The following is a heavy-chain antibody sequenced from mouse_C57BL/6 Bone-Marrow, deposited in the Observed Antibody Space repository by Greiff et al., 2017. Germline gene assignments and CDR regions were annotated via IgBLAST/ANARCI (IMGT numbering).Heavy chain of an antibody. J-gene: IGHJ2*01. CDR1: GYAFPNYL. CDR2: INPGSGCT. Sequence: QVQLQQSGAELVRPGTSVKVSCKASGYAFPNYLIAWVKQRPGQGLEWIGVINPGSGCTNYTEKFKGKATLTADQSSSTAYMKLSSLTSEDSAVYFCARSAGGYRDYFDYWGQGTTLTVSS. D-gene: IGHD5-1-1*01. V-gene: IGHV1-54*01. CDR3: ARSAGGYRDYFDY.